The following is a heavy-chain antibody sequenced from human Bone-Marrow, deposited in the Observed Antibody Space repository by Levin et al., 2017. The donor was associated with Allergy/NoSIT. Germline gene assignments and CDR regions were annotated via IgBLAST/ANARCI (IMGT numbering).Heavy chain of an antibody. Sequence: GESLKISCAASGFTFSSFAMSWVRQAPGKGLEWVAAIGGSGDDSSHADSVKGRFIISRDNSQNTLSLQMNSLKDEDTAVYYCAKKDWGVTAGHPSLNKWGKGTLVTVSS. CDR1: GFTFSSFA. D-gene: IGHD3/OR15-3a*01. CDR3: AKKDWGVTAGHPSLNK. CDR2: IGGSGDDS. J-gene: IGHJ4*02. V-gene: IGHV3-23*01.